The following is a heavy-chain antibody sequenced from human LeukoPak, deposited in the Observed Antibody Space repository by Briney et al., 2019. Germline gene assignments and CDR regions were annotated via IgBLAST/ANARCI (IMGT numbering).Heavy chain of an antibody. CDR2: IIPILGIA. CDR1: GGTFSSYA. Sequence: SVKLSSQASGGTFSSYAISWVRQAPGQGLEWMGRIIPILGIANYAQKFQGRVTITADKSTSTAYMELSSLRSEDTAVYHCARADSGYPPDYWGQGTLVTVSS. J-gene: IGHJ4*02. V-gene: IGHV1-69*04. D-gene: IGHD2-15*01. CDR3: ARADSGYPPDY.